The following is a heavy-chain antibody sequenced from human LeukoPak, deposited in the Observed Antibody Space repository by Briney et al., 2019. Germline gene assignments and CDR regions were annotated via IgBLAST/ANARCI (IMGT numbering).Heavy chain of an antibody. CDR2: INHSGST. Sequence: SETLSLTCAVYGGSFSGYYWSWIRQPPGKGLEWIGEINHSGSTNYNPSLKSRFTISLDSSTNQFSLNLNSLPTADTAVYYCVRHYYDSGTAKGYFQHWGQGTLVTVSS. V-gene: IGHV4-34*01. D-gene: IGHD3-10*01. J-gene: IGHJ1*01. CDR1: GGSFSGYY. CDR3: VRHYYDSGTAKGYFQH.